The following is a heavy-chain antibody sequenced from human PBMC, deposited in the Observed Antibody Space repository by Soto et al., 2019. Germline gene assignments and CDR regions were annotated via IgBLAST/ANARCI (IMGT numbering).Heavy chain of an antibody. D-gene: IGHD6-19*01. CDR1: GSTFSSSA. CDR3: SRNTSGRQGSTLDI. V-gene: IGHV3-23*01. J-gene: IGHJ3*02. CDR2: ISGSGSVT. Sequence: PGGSLRLSCAASGSTFSSSAMTWVHQAPGKGLEWVSAISGSGSVTYYTSSVRGRFTISRDNSRNTLYLQMNNLRAEDTAVYYCSRNTSGRQGSTLDIWGQGTMVTVSS.